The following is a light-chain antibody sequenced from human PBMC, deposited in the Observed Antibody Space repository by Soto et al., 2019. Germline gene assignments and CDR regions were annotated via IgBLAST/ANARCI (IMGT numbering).Light chain of an antibody. CDR2: SAS. Sequence: IVLTQSPATLSLSPGERATLYCRARQSVSSYLAWYQKKTGQDPRIIIYSASRRATGIPDRFTGIVSGTDFTLTINRVETEDCAVYVGQQYAGSPRTFGQWTKVDIK. CDR3: QQYAGSPRT. V-gene: IGKV3-20*01. CDR1: QSVSSY. J-gene: IGKJ1*01.